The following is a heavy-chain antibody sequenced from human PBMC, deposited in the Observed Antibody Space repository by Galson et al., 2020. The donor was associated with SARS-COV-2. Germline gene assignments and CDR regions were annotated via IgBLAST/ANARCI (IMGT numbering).Heavy chain of an antibody. CDR3: AKDQGNDYGDQLDY. CDR2: VTAGGSIT. D-gene: IGHD4-17*01. Sequence: GESLKISCAGSGFTFSRYAMSWVRQVPGKGLEWVSNVTAGGSITYHADTVKGRFTISRDNSKNTLYLQMNSLRVEDTALYYCAKDQGNDYGDQLDYWGQGTLVSVSS. V-gene: IGHV3-23*01. CDR1: GFTFSRYA. J-gene: IGHJ4*02.